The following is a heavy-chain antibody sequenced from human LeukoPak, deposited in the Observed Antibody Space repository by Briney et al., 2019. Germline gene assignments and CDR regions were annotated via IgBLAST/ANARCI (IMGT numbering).Heavy chain of an antibody. V-gene: IGHV1-46*01. CDR2: INPSGGST. D-gene: IGHD6-19*01. CDR1: GYTFTSYY. CDR3: ARDHQWLVVLDI. J-gene: IGHJ3*02. Sequence: ASVKVSCKASGYTFTSYYMHWVRQAPGQGLEWMGIINPSGGSTSYAQRFQGRVTMTRDTSTSTVYMELSSLRSEDTAVYYRARDHQWLVVLDIWGQGTMVTVSS.